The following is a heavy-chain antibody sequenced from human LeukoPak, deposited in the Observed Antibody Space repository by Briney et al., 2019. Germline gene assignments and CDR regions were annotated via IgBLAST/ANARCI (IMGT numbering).Heavy chain of an antibody. CDR3: ARDRVGSGWPRPWYFEF. D-gene: IGHD6-19*01. Sequence: APVTVSFTPSGYTFTVYYLHWVRQAPGQALGWMGWINPNTGATIYAQKFQGRVTLSRDTSISTAYMELTSLRSDDTAVYFCARDRVGSGWPRPWYFEFWGQGTLVTVSS. CDR1: GYTFTVYY. J-gene: IGHJ4*02. CDR2: INPNTGAT. V-gene: IGHV1-2*02.